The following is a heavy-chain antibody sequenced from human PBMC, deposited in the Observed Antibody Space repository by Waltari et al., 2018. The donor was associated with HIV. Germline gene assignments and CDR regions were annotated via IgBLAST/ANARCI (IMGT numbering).Heavy chain of an antibody. CDR3: ARDSSGYAGFDS. CDR1: GFVFSDHY. Sequence: EVQLVESGGNLVRPGGSLRLSCVGSGFVFSDHYIDWVRQAPGGGLEWIGRSENKVNNYIIKDAAAVEGRFIISRDSSKNSVFLQMSSLRIEDTAMYFCARDSSGYAGFDSWGQGTLVTVSS. V-gene: IGHV3-72*01. CDR2: SENKVNNYII. J-gene: IGHJ4*02. D-gene: IGHD5-12*01.